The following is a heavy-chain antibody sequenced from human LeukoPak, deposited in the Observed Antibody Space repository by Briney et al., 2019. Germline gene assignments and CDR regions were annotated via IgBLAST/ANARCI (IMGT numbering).Heavy chain of an antibody. Sequence: GGSLRLSCAASGFTFSSYAMSWVRQAPGKGLEWVSSISGSVGSTYYADSVKGRFTISRDHSKNTLYLQMNSLRAEDTAVYYCAKSRLRYFDWPESDYWGQGTLVTVSS. D-gene: IGHD3-9*01. CDR3: AKSRLRYFDWPESDY. J-gene: IGHJ4*02. CDR2: ISGSVGST. V-gene: IGHV3-23*01. CDR1: GFTFSSYA.